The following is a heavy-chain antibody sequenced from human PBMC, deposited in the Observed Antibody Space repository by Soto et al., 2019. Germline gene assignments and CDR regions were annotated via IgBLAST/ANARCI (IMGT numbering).Heavy chain of an antibody. D-gene: IGHD2-2*01. CDR2: IIPIFGTA. V-gene: IGHV1-69*13. CDR3: ATFRVPSTHLDY. CDR1: GGTFSSYA. Sequence: SVKVSCKASGGTFSSYAISWVRQAPGQGLEWMGGIIPIFGTANYAQRFQGRVTITADESTNTAYMELSSLRSEDTAVYYCATFRVPSTHLDYWGQGTLVTVSS. J-gene: IGHJ4*02.